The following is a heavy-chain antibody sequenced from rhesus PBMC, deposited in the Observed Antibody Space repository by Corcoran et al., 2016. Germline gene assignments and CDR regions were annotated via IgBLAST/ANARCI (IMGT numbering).Heavy chain of an antibody. CDR3: ARRTSIAAADY. V-gene: IGHV2-1*01. CDR2: IYWDDDT. CDR1: GFSLSTSGMG. D-gene: IGHD6-25*01. Sequence: QVTLKESGPALVKPTPTLTLTCTFSGFSLSTSGMGVGWIRQPPGKTLEGLAHIYWDDDTRYSTSLKSRRTSSKDTSKNQVVLTMTNMDPVDTATYYCARRTSIAAADYWGQGVLVTVSS. J-gene: IGHJ4*01.